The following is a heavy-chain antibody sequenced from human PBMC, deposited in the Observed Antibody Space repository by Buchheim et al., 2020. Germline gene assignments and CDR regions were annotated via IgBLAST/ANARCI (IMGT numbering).Heavy chain of an antibody. D-gene: IGHD2-2*01. CDR3: ARGQLVPAAMPNWFDP. Sequence: QVQLQESGPGLVKPSQTLSLTCTVSGGSISSGGYYWSWIRQHPGKGLEWIGYIYYSGSTYYNPSIKRRVNISEDTSKNQFSLKLSSVTAADTAVYYCARGQLVPAAMPNWFDPWGQGTL. CDR2: IYYSGST. CDR1: GGSISSGGYY. V-gene: IGHV4-31*03. J-gene: IGHJ5*02.